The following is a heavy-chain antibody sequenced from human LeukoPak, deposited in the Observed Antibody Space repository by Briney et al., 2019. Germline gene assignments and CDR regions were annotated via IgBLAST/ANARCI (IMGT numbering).Heavy chain of an antibody. D-gene: IGHD2-2*01. CDR1: GGSFSGYY. CDR3: ARGPRRYCSSTSCYGAFDI. J-gene: IGHJ3*02. CDR2: INHSGST. Sequence: SETLSLTCAVYGGSFSGYYWSWIRQPPGKGLEWIGEINHSGSTNYNPSLKGRVTISVDTSKNQFSLKLSSVTAADTAVYYCARGPRRYCSSTSCYGAFDIWGQGTMVTVSS. V-gene: IGHV4-34*01.